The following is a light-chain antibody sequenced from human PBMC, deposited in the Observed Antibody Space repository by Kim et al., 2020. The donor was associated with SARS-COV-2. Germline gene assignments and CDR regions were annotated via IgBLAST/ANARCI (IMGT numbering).Light chain of an antibody. J-gene: IGKJ3*01. CDR1: KRVAKS. CDR2: NAA. Sequence: SPGDGAAPACGTSKRVAKSYVWYRQQPGQAPRLRIYNAAARTTATPARFSVSGSGTEFTLTISSLQSDDFAFYYCKHYKTGAYVSFGPGTKVDIK. CDR3: KHYKTGAYVS. V-gene: IGKV3-15*01.